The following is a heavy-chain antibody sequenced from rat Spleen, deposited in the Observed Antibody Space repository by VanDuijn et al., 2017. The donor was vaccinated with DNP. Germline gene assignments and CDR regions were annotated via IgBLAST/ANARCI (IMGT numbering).Heavy chain of an antibody. CDR1: GFNFNDYW. J-gene: IGHJ1*01. V-gene: IGHV4-2*01. D-gene: IGHD1-11*01. CDR3: AREAYGINY. CDR2: VNPDSSSI. Sequence: EVKLVESGGGLVQPGSSLKLSCAASGFNFNDYWMGWVRQAPGKGLEWIGEVNPDSSSITYTPSLKDKFTISRDNAQNTLYLQMNKLGSEDTAIYYCAREAYGINYWGQGTKVTVSS.